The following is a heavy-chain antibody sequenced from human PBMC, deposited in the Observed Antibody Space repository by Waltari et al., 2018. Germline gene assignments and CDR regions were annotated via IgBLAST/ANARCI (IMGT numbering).Heavy chain of an antibody. CDR3: AKDLYWWTAADY. CDR1: GFIFSTNA. CDR2: IGSGGET. J-gene: IGHJ4*02. Sequence: EVQLLESGGGLIQPGGSLSLSCAASGFIFSTNAISWVRQSPGKGLEWVSGIGSGGETHYTDSVKGRFTISRDNSKSSLYLQMNSLRAEDTAVYYCAKDLYWWTAADYWGQGILVTVSS. D-gene: IGHD6-13*01. V-gene: IGHV3-23*01.